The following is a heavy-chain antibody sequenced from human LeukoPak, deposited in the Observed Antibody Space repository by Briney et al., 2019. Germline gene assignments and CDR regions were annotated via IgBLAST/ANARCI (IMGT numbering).Heavy chain of an antibody. J-gene: IGHJ5*02. V-gene: IGHV7-4-1*02. Sequence: ASEKVSCKASGYTFTSYAMNWVRQAPGQGLEWMGWINTNTWNPKYAQGFTGRFVFSLATSVSTAYLQISSLKAEDTAVYYCARAPYKDTAMADNWFDPWGQGTLATVSS. D-gene: IGHD5-18*01. CDR1: GYTFTSYA. CDR3: ARAPYKDTAMADNWFDP. CDR2: INTNTWNP.